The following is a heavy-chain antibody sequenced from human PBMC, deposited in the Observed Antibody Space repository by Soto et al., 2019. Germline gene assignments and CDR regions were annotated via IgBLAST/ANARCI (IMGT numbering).Heavy chain of an antibody. CDR1: GGTFSSYA. Sequence: ASVKVSCKASGGTFSSYAISWVRQAPGQGLEWMGGIIPIFGTANYAQKFQGRVTITADESTSTAYMELSSLRSEDTAVYYCARDRLLGRGVPSANDAFDIWGQGTMVTVSS. CDR3: ARDRLLGRGVPSANDAFDI. CDR2: IIPIFGTA. V-gene: IGHV1-69*13. D-gene: IGHD1-26*01. J-gene: IGHJ3*02.